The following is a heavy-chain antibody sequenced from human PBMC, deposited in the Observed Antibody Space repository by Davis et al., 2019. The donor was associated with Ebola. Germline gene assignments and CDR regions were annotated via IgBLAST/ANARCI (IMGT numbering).Heavy chain of an antibody. V-gene: IGHV1-8*01. CDR1: GYTFTDYD. CDR2: MDPNSGNT. Sequence: AASVKVSCKASGYTFTDYDIHWVRWATGQGLEWMGWMDPNSGNTGYAQKFQGRVTMTRNTSISTAYMELSSLRPDDTAIYYCARDADRAFGVGGLGYWGQGTLITVSS. D-gene: IGHD3-3*01. J-gene: IGHJ4*02. CDR3: ARDADRAFGVGGLGY.